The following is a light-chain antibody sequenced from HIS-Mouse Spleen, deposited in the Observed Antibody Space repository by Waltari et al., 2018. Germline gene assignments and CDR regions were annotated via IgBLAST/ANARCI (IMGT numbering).Light chain of an antibody. CDR2: EDS. Sequence: SYELTQPPSVSVSPGQTARITCSGDALPKKYAYWYQQKSGQAPELVIYEDSKRPSGIPEGFSGSSSGTMATLTISGDQVEDEADYYCYSTNSSGNHRVFGGGTKLTVL. CDR3: YSTNSSGNHRV. V-gene: IGLV3-10*01. J-gene: IGLJ2*01. CDR1: ALPKKY.